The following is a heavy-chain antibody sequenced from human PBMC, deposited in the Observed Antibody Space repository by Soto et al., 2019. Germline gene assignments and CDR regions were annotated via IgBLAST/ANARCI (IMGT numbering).Heavy chain of an antibody. D-gene: IGHD6-6*01. CDR3: ARGSFSSTSSWFDP. V-gene: IGHV4-31*03. J-gene: IGHJ5*02. CDR1: GGSITSGAYY. Sequence: SETLSLTCTVSGGSITSGAYYWTWIRQPPGKGLEWIGYIYYSGSTYYNPSLQSRLTISVDTSKNQFSLKLNSVTAADTAVYYCARGSFSSTSSWFDPWGQRTLVTVSS. CDR2: IYYSGST.